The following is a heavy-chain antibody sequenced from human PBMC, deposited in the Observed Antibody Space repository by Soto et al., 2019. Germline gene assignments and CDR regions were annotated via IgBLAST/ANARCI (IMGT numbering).Heavy chain of an antibody. J-gene: IGHJ3*02. CDR2: IYYSGST. Sequence: QVQLQESGPGLVKPSQTLSLTCTVSGGSISSGDYYWSWIRQPPGKGLEWIGYIYYSGSTYYNPSLKSPVTTSVDTSKNQFSLKLSSVTAADTAVYYCARDYGVITQEGCAFDIWGQGTMVTVSS. CDR3: ARDYGVITQEGCAFDI. CDR1: GGSISSGDYY. V-gene: IGHV4-30-4*01. D-gene: IGHD3-10*01.